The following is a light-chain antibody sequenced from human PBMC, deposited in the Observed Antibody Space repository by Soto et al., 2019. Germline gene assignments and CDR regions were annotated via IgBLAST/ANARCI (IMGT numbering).Light chain of an antibody. CDR2: MAS. J-gene: IGKJ1*01. V-gene: IGKV1-5*03. CDR1: QSISSW. CDR3: QQYNSYWWT. Sequence: DIQMTQSPSTLYASVGDRVTITCRASQSISSWLAWYHQKPGKAPKVLIYMASRLESGVPSRFSGSVSGTEFTLTSSSLQPDDFATYYCQQYNSYWWTFGQGTKVEIK.